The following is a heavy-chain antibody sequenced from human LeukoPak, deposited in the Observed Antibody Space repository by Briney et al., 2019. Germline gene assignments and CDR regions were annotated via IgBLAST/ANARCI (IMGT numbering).Heavy chain of an antibody. CDR3: ARGVALYCSSTSCYMDY. V-gene: IGHV3-33*01. D-gene: IGHD2-2*02. CDR2: IWYDGSNK. J-gene: IGHJ4*02. Sequence: GGSLRLSCAASGFTFSSYGMHWVRQAPGKGLEWVAVIWYDGSNKYYADSVKGRFTISRDNSKNTLYLQMNSLRAEDTAVYYCARGVALYCSSTSCYMDYWGQGTLVTVSS. CDR1: GFTFSSYG.